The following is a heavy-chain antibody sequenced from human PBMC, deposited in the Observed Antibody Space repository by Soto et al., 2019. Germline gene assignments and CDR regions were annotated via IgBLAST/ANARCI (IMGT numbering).Heavy chain of an antibody. J-gene: IGHJ6*02. CDR1: GFTFSSYS. CDR3: ARDQKGTTPAHYGMDV. CDR2: ISSSSSTI. V-gene: IGHV3-48*02. Sequence: GGSLRLSCAASGFTFSSYSMNWVRQAPGKGLEWVSYISSSSSTIYYADSVKGRFTISRDNAKNSLYLQMNSLRDEDTAVYYCARDQKGTTPAHYGMDVWGQGTTVTVSS. D-gene: IGHD1-7*01.